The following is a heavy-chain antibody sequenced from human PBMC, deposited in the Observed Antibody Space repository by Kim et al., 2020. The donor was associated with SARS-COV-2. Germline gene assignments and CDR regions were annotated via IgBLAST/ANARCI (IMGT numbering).Heavy chain of an antibody. CDR1: GYTFTNSY. V-gene: IGHV1-46*01. CDR3: ARGAILED. CDR2: INPSGDGT. Sequence: ASVKVSCKASGYTFTNSYMHWVRQAPGQGLEWMGKINPSGDGTSYAQKFQGRVTITRDSSTSTMYMYLSSLRSDDTAVYYCARGAILEDWGQGTLVIVSS. D-gene: IGHD3-3*01. J-gene: IGHJ4*02.